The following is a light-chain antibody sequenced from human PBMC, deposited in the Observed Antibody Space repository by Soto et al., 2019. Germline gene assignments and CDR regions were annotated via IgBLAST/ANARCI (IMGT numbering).Light chain of an antibody. CDR1: QGVSTN. CDR2: GAT. CDR3: HQYHDWPPYT. V-gene: IGKV3-15*01. J-gene: IGKJ2*01. Sequence: EIVMTQSPATLSVSPGERATLSCRASQGVSTNLAWHQQKPGQPPRLLFYGATTRATGVPARFSGSGSGTEFTLTISSLQSEDFAVYYCHQYHDWPPYTFGQGTKLEIK.